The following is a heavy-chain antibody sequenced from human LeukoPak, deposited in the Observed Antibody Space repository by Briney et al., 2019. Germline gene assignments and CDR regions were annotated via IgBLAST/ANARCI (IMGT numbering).Heavy chain of an antibody. CDR3: ARERGSSFDY. D-gene: IGHD1-26*01. CDR1: GFTFSGYE. Sequence: PGGSLRLSCAASGFTFSGYEMNWVCQAPGKGLEWVSYISSSGNTIDYADSVKGRFTISRDNAKNSLYLQMKSLRAEDTAVYYCARERGSSFDYWGQGTLVTVSS. CDR2: ISSSGNTI. V-gene: IGHV3-48*03. J-gene: IGHJ4*02.